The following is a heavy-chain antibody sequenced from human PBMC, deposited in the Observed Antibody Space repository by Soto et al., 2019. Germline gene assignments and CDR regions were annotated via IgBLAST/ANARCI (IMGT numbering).Heavy chain of an antibody. CDR2: IVVGSGNT. V-gene: IGHV1-58*01. Sequence: GASVKVPCKASGFTFTSSAVQWVRPARGQRLEWIGWIVVGSGNTNYAQKFQERVTITRDMSTSTAYMELSSLRSEDTAVYYCAAYNHFWSGFPFDPWGQGTLVTV. CDR1: GFTFTSSA. J-gene: IGHJ5*02. CDR3: AAYNHFWSGFPFDP. D-gene: IGHD3-3*02.